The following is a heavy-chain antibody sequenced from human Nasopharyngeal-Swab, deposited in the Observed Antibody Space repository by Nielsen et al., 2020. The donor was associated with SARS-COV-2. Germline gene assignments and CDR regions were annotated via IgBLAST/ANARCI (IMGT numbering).Heavy chain of an antibody. CDR2: ISSSSSYI. CDR3: ARADSSSWYFDY. D-gene: IGHD6-13*01. V-gene: IGHV3-21*01. Sequence: GGSLRLSCAASGFTFSSYSMNWVRQAPGKGLEWVSSISSSSSYIYYADSVKGRFTFSRDNAKNSLYLQMNSLRAEDTAVYYCARADSSSWYFDYWGQGTLVTVSS. J-gene: IGHJ4*02. CDR1: GFTFSSYS.